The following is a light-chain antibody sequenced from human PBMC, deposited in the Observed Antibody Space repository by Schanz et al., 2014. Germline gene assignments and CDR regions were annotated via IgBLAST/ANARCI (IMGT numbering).Light chain of an antibody. V-gene: IGLV2-8*01. CDR3: SSFEGRHNWV. J-gene: IGLJ3*02. CDR2: DVT. CDR1: SSDVGGYNY. Sequence: QSALTQPPSASGSPGQSVTISCTGTSSDVGGYNYVSWYQQHPGKAPKLIISDVTRRPSGVPDRFSGSKSDNTASLTVSGLQAEDEATYYCSSFEGRHNWVFGGGTKLTVL.